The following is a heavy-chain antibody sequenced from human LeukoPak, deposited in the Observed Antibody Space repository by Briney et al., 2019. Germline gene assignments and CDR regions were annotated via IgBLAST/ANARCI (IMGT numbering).Heavy chain of an antibody. CDR2: ISSSSSYI. V-gene: IGHV3-21*01. Sequence: GGSLRLSCAASGFTFSSYSMNWVRQAPGKGLEWVSSISSSSSYIYYADSVKGRFTISRDNAKNSLYLQMNSLRAEDTAVYYCARETPLVVVAATPFDYWGQGTLVTVSS. D-gene: IGHD2-15*01. J-gene: IGHJ4*02. CDR3: ARETPLVVVAATPFDY. CDR1: GFTFSSYS.